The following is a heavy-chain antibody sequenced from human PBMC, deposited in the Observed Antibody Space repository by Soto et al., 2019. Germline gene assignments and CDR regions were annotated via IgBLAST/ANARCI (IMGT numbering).Heavy chain of an antibody. Sequence: EVQLVESGGGLIQHGGSLRLSCAASGFTFSTSEMYWVRQAPGKGLECVSYIHPSGQPIFYADSVKGRFTISRDNAKNSLYLQTSRLRAEDSAVYYCARLASRWGQGTMVTVSS. J-gene: IGHJ3*01. V-gene: IGHV3-48*03. CDR2: IHPSGQPI. CDR1: GFTFSTSE. CDR3: ARLASR. D-gene: IGHD1-26*01.